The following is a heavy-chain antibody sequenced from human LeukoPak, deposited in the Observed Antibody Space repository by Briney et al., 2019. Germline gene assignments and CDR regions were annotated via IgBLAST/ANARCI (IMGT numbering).Heavy chain of an antibody. CDR2: IIPFFGTA. V-gene: IGHV1-69*13. D-gene: IGHD6-13*01. J-gene: IGHJ4*02. CDR1: GGTFSNYG. Sequence: ASVKVSCKASGGTFSNYGVIWVRQAPGQGLEWMGGIIPFFGTANYAQKFQGRVTITADESTSTAYMELGSLISEDTAVYYCARDLFPGYSSSWDLDYWGQGTLVTVSS. CDR3: ARDLFPGYSSSWDLDY.